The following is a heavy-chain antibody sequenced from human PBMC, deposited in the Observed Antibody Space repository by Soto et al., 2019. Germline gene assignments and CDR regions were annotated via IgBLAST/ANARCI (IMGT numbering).Heavy chain of an antibody. V-gene: IGHV1-18*04. CDR1: GYTFTSYG. J-gene: IGHJ5*02. Sequence: GASVKVSCKVSGYTFTSYGISWVRQAPGQGLEWMGWISSYNGNTNYAQKVQGRVTMTTDTSTSTTYMELRSLRSDDTAVYYCARGPRYCSTTSCFSGVTWFDPWGQGTLVTVSS. CDR2: ISSYNGNT. D-gene: IGHD2-2*01. CDR3: ARGPRYCSTTSCFSGVTWFDP.